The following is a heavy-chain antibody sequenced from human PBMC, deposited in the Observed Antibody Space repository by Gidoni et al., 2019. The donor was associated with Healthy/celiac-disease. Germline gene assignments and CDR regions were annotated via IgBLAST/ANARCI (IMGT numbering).Heavy chain of an antibody. Sequence: QVQLVESGGGVVQPGRSLRLSCAASGFPFSSYAMHWVRQAPGKGLEWVAVISYDGSNKYYADSVKGRFTISRDNSKNTLYLQMNSLRAEDTAVYYCARVGAARRRLGWFDPWGQGTLVTVSS. CDR2: ISYDGSNK. V-gene: IGHV3-30-3*01. D-gene: IGHD6-6*01. J-gene: IGHJ5*02. CDR3: ARVGAARRRLGWFDP. CDR1: GFPFSSYA.